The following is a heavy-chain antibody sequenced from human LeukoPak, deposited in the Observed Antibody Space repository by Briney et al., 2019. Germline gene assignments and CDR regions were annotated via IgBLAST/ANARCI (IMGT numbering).Heavy chain of an antibody. CDR2: IIPILGIA. CDR3: ARDVGGGELY. D-gene: IGHD1-7*01. CDR1: GGTFNSYT. Sequence: SVKVSCKASGGTFNSYTISWVRQAPGQGLEWMGRIIPILGIANYAQKFQGRVTITADKSTSTAYMELSSLRSEDTAVYYWARDVGGGELYWGQGTLVTVSS. V-gene: IGHV1-69*04. J-gene: IGHJ4*02.